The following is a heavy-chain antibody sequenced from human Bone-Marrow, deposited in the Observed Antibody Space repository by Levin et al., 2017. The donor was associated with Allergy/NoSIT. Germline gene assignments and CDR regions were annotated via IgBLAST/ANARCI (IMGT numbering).Heavy chain of an antibody. Sequence: GGSLRLSCAASGFTFSSHAMNWVRQAPGKGLEWVSVVSGSGGSTYYADSVQGRFTISRDNSKNTLYLQMNSPRAEDTAVYYCARDSLHEEVSANFWYFDLWGRGTLVTVSS. V-gene: IGHV3-23*01. CDR3: ARDSLHEEVSANFWYFDL. CDR1: GFTFSSHA. D-gene: IGHD2-21*02. CDR2: VSGSGGST. J-gene: IGHJ2*01.